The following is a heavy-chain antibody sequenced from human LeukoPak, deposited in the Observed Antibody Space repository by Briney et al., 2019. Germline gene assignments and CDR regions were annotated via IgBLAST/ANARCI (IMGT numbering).Heavy chain of an antibody. CDR1: GGSIRSSNW. D-gene: IGHD3-10*01. J-gene: IGHJ4*02. Sequence: SETLSLTCAVSGGSIRSSNWWSWVRQPPGKGLEWIGEISHSGSTNYNPSLESRVTVSVDTSKNQFSLKLSSVTAADTAVYYCARSGVGPPVTEPFDYWGQGTLVIVFS. CDR2: ISHSGST. CDR3: ARSGVGPPVTEPFDY. V-gene: IGHV4-4*02.